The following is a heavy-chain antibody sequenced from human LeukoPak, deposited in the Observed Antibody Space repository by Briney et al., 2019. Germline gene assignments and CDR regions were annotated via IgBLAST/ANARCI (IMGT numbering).Heavy chain of an antibody. CDR1: GFTFSDHY. CDR3: AGASGTPPAWFA. V-gene: IGHV3-72*01. J-gene: IGHJ5*02. CDR2: TRNKANSYTT. D-gene: IGHD3-10*01. Sequence: PGGSLRLSCAASGFTFSDHYMDWVRQAPGKGLEWVGRTRNKANSYTTEYAASVKGRFTISRDDSKNSLYLQMNSLKIEDTAVYYCAGASGTPPAWFAWGQGTLVTVSS.